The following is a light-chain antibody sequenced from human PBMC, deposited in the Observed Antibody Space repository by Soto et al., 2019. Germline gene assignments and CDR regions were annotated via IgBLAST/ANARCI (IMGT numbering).Light chain of an antibody. V-gene: IGKV3-15*01. CDR2: GAS. CDR3: QQYNNWPRT. CDR1: QSVSSN. Sequence: EIMMNQSPATLSVYPGERATLSCRASQSVSSNLAWYQQKPGQAPRLLIYGASTRATGIPARFSGSGSGTEFTLTISSLQSEDFAVYYCQQYNNWPRTFGQGTKVAIK. J-gene: IGKJ1*01.